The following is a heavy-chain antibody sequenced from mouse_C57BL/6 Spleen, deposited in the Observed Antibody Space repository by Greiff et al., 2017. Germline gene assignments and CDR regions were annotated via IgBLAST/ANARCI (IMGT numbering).Heavy chain of an antibody. D-gene: IGHD3-2*02. CDR2: IHPNSGRT. J-gene: IGHJ4*01. CDR3: ASDSSGWDARDY. CDR1: GYTFPSYW. Sequence: QVQLQQPGAELVKPGASVKLSCKASGYTFPSYWMHWVKQRPGQGLEWIGMIHPNSGRTNYNEKFKSKATLTVDKSSSTSYMQLSSLTLEDSAVYYCASDSSGWDARDYWGQGTSVTVSS. V-gene: IGHV1-64*01.